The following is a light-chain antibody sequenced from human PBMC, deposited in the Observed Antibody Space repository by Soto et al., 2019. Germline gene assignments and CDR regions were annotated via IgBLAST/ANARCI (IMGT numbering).Light chain of an antibody. Sequence: AIQLTQSPSSLSASVGGRVTITCRASQGISSDLAWYRQKPGKAPHLVIYAASSLKSGVPARFSGSGSGTDFTLTISSLQPEDFATYYCQQYNSYPIGFGQGTRLEVE. CDR1: QGISSD. J-gene: IGKJ5*01. V-gene: IGKV1-13*02. CDR3: QQYNSYPIG. CDR2: AAS.